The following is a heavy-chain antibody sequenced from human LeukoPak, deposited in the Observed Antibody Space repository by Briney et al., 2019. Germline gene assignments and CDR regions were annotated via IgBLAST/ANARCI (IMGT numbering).Heavy chain of an antibody. V-gene: IGHV4-61*02. Sequence: SETLSLTCTVSGGSISSGTYYWTWFRQPAGKGLEWIGRIYTSGSTNYNPSLKSRVTISVDTSKNQFSLKLTSVTAADTAVYYCASTSSCYTNRWYPFDYWGQGTLVTVSS. J-gene: IGHJ4*02. CDR2: IYTSGST. CDR3: ASTSSCYTNRWYPFDY. D-gene: IGHD6-13*01. CDR1: GGSISSGTYY.